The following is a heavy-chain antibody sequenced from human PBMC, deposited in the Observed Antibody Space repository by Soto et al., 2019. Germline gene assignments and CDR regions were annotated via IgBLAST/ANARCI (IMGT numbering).Heavy chain of an antibody. CDR1: GGSIRHRK. CDR2: ISYDGSS. Sequence: SQTLSLTCTVLGGSIRHRKLSWIRQCPTTGLEWIAYISYDGSSNDNPSLQSRVTMSVDPSNHQFSMMVTSVTAADTAVYYCARSPSTSSLGHFDIWGQGRMVTVS. CDR3: ARSPSTSSLGHFDI. D-gene: IGHD6-6*01. J-gene: IGHJ3*02. V-gene: IGHV4-59*12.